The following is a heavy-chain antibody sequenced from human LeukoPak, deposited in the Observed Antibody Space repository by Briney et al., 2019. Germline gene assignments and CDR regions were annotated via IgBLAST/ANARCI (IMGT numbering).Heavy chain of an antibody. V-gene: IGHV1-69*04. Sequence: SVEVSCKASGGTFSSYAISWVRQAPGQGLEWMGRIIPILGIANYAQKFQGRVTITADKSTSTAYMGLSSLRSEDTAVYYCARSYYDILTGYYGPDYWGQGTLVTVSS. CDR3: ARSYYDILTGYYGPDY. J-gene: IGHJ4*02. CDR2: IIPILGIA. D-gene: IGHD3-9*01. CDR1: GGTFSSYA.